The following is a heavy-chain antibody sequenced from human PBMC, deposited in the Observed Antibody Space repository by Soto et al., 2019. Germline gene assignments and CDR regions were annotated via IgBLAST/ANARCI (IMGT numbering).Heavy chain of an antibody. V-gene: IGHV4-61*01. CDR2: IYSSGRT. Sequence: SETLSLTCSVSGDSVNSDYYYWTWIRQPPGKGLEWIGYIYSSGRTNYNPSLRSRVTISLDTSRNQFSLKLSSVTAADTAVFYCAREYANSPEAFDYWGRGTLVTVSS. CDR3: AREYANSPEAFDY. J-gene: IGHJ4*02. CDR1: GDSVNSDYYY. D-gene: IGHD2-2*01.